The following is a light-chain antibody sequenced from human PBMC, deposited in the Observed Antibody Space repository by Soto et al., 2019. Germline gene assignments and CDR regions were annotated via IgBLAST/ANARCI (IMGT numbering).Light chain of an antibody. V-gene: IGLV2-23*02. CDR3: CSFTSSTNNV. J-gene: IGLJ1*01. Sequence: QSVRTHPASVSWSPGHSITISCTGTSSDFGNYNLVSWYQQHPGKVPKLILFEVNKRPSGVSGRFSGSKSGNTASLTISGLQAEEEADYYCCSFTSSTNNVFGTGTKVTVL. CDR2: EVN. CDR1: SSDFGNYNL.